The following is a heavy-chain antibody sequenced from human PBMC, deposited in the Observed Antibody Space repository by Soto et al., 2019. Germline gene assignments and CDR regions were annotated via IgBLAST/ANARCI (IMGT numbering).Heavy chain of an antibody. J-gene: IGHJ4*02. V-gene: IGHV1-18*01. Sequence: ASVKYSCTASGYSFTSYGISWVRQAPGQGLEWMGWISTSNRDIGYAQKFQGRVTMTTDTSTSTAYMEVRSLRSDDTAVYYCARDLAYIREYWGQGTLVTVSS. D-gene: IGHD1-26*01. CDR2: ISTSNRDI. CDR1: GYSFTSYG. CDR3: ARDLAYIREY.